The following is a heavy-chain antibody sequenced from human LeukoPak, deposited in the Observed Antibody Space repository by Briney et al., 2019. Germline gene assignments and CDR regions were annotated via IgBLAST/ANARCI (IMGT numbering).Heavy chain of an antibody. V-gene: IGHV1-2*02. CDR2: INPNSGGT. D-gene: IGHD3-9*01. CDR3: ARVVLRYFDWLSPLGY. CDR1: GYTFTGYY. J-gene: IGHJ4*02. Sequence: APVKVSCKASGYTFTGYYMHWVRQAPGQGLEWMGWINPNSGGTNYAQKFQGRVTMTRDTSISTAYMELSRLRSDDTAAYYCARVVLRYFDWLSPLGYWGQGTLVTVSS.